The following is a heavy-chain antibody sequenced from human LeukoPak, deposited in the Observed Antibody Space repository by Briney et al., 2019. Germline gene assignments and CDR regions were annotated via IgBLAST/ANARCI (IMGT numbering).Heavy chain of an antibody. CDR1: GFTVSRNY. CDR3: ARARSRTTGFDY. J-gene: IGHJ4*02. D-gene: IGHD2/OR15-2a*01. Sequence: GGSLRLSCAASGFTVSRNYMTWVRQAPGKGLEGVSVIYSGGSTYYSDSVKGRFTISGDNSKNTLYLQMDSLRADDTAVYYYARARSRTTGFDYWGQGTLATVSS. V-gene: IGHV3-53*01. CDR2: IYSGGST.